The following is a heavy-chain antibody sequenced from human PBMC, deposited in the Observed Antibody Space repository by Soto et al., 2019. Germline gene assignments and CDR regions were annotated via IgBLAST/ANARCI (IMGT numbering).Heavy chain of an antibody. Sequence: PGGSLRLSCAASGFTFSSYGMHWVRQAPGKGLEWVAVISYDGSNKYYADSVKGRFTISRDNSKNTLYLQMNSLRAEDTAVYYCAKDWGYCSSTSCYGGNYYYYGMDVWGQGTTVTVSS. D-gene: IGHD2-2*01. CDR2: ISYDGSNK. CDR1: GFTFSSYG. V-gene: IGHV3-30*18. CDR3: AKDWGYCSSTSCYGGNYYYYGMDV. J-gene: IGHJ6*02.